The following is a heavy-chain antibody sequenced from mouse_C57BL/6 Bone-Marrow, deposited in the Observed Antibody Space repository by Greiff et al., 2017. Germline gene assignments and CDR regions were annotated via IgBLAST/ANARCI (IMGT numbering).Heavy chain of an antibody. CDR3: AREGRSGYAWVAY. D-gene: IGHD3-2*02. CDR1: GYTFTSYW. Sequence: VQLQQPGAELVRPGSSVKLSCKASGYTFTSYWMHWVKQRPIQGLEWIGNIDPSDSETHYNQKFKDKATLTVDKYSSTACMQLSSLTSADSAVYYCAREGRSGYAWVAYWGQGTLVTVSA. CDR2: IDPSDSET. V-gene: IGHV1-52*01. J-gene: IGHJ3*01.